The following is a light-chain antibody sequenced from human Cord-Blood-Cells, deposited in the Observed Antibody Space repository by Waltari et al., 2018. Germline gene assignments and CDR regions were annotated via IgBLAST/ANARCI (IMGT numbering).Light chain of an antibody. J-gene: IGLJ2*01. Sequence: QSALTQPASVSGSPGQSITISCTGTSSDVGSYNLVSWYQQHPGKAPKRMIYEVSKRPSGVSNRFSGSKSGNTASLTISGLQAEDEADYYCCSYAGSSTFVVFGGGPKLTVL. CDR2: EVS. CDR3: CSYAGSSTFVV. CDR1: SSDVGSYNL. V-gene: IGLV2-23*02.